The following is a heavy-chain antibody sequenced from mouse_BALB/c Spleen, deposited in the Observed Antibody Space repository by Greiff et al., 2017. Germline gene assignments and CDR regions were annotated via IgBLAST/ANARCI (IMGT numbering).Heavy chain of an antibody. CDR2: ISSGGGST. D-gene: IGHD2-2*01. Sequence: EVKLVESGGGLVKPGGSLKLSCAASGFAFSSYDMSWVRQTPEKRLEWVAYISSGGGSTYYPDTVKGRFTISRDNAKNTLYLQMSSLKSEDTAMYYCARLGYYYAMDYWGQGTSVTVSS. J-gene: IGHJ4*01. CDR1: GFAFSSYD. V-gene: IGHV5-12-1*01. CDR3: ARLGYYYAMDY.